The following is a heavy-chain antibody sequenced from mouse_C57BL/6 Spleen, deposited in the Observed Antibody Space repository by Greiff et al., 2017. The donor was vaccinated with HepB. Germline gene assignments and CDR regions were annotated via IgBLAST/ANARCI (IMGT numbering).Heavy chain of an antibody. V-gene: IGHV1-5*01. CDR1: GYTFTSYW. Sequence: DVKLQESGTVLARPGASVKMSCKTSGYTFTSYWMHWVKQRPGQGLEWIGAIYPGNSDTSYNQKFKGKVKLTAVPSASTAYMDLSSLTNEDSAVYYCTRGTTVVAPNFDVWGTGTTVTVSS. CDR3: TRGTTVVAPNFDV. J-gene: IGHJ1*03. CDR2: IYPGNSDT. D-gene: IGHD1-1*01.